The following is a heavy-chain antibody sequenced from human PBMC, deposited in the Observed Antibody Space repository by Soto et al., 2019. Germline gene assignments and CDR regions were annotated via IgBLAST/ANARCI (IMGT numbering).Heavy chain of an antibody. CDR2: ISGSGGST. Sequence: GGSLRLSCAASGFTFSNYGMYWVRQAPGKGLEWVSAISGSGGSTHYADSVKGRFTISRDNSKNTLYLQMNSLGAEDTAVYYCARALYSNYPDYWGQGTMVTVS. CDR1: GFTFSNYG. CDR3: ARALYSNYPDY. D-gene: IGHD4-4*01. J-gene: IGHJ4*02. V-gene: IGHV3-23*01.